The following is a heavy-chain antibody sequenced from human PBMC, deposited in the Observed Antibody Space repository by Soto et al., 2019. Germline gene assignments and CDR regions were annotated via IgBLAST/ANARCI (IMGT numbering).Heavy chain of an antibody. Sequence: GGSLRLSCAASGFNLSHPWMTWVRQAAGKGLEWVGRIKSKTDGGTADYAAPVKGRATISRDDSKNTVYLQMNSLKTEDTAVYYCTTGIYYDILTGYHNVAYWGQGALVTVS. CDR2: IKSKTDGGTA. CDR3: TTGIYYDILTGYHNVAY. CDR1: GFNLSHPW. D-gene: IGHD3-9*01. J-gene: IGHJ4*02. V-gene: IGHV3-15*01.